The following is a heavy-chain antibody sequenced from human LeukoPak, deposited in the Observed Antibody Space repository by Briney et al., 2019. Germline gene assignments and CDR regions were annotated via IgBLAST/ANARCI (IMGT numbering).Heavy chain of an antibody. CDR1: GFTFSRYI. CDR2: ISSSSRTI. J-gene: IGHJ1*01. CDR3: ASHYFGSRGSYAEYFQH. Sequence: PWGSLRLSCAASGFTFSRYIMNWVRQAPGKGLEWISYISSSSRTIHYAGSVKGRFTISRDNAENSLDLQMNSLRDEDTAVYYCASHYFGSRGSYAEYFQHWGQGALVIVSS. V-gene: IGHV3-48*02. D-gene: IGHD3-22*01.